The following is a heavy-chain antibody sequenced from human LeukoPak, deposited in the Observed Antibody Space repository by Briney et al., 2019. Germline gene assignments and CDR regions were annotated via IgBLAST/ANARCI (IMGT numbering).Heavy chain of an antibody. CDR2: ISSSSSTI. CDR3: ARHTAMAVLDY. CDR1: VFTFSSYS. D-gene: IGHD5-18*01. Sequence: GGSLRLSCAASVFTFSSYSMNWVRQAPGKGLEWVSYISSSSSTIYYADSVKGRFTISRDNAKNSLYLQMNSLRAEDTAVYYCARHTAMAVLDYWGQGTLVTVSS. J-gene: IGHJ4*02. V-gene: IGHV3-48*01.